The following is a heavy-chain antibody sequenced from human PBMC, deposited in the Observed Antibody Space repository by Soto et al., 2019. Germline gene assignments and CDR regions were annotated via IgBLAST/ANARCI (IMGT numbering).Heavy chain of an antibody. CDR2: ISANNGNI. D-gene: IGHD3-10*02. V-gene: IGHV1-18*01. CDR3: ARDQMLGRFDY. J-gene: IGHJ4*02. CDR1: GYTFTTYG. Sequence: QVQLVQSGTEVKKPGASVKVSCKASGYTFTTYGISWVRQAPGQGLEWMGWISANNGNINYPQKVQGRVTMTTETSTNTAYMELRSLRFDDTAVDYCARDQMLGRFDYWGQGTLVTVSS.